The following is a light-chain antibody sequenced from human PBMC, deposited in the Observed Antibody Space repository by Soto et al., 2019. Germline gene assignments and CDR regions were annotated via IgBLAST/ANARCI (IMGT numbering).Light chain of an antibody. CDR2: GAS. CDR1: QSVSSSY. V-gene: IGKV3-20*01. Sequence: EIVLTQSPGTLSLSPLERASLXWRSSQSVSSSYLAWYQQKPGQAPRLLIYGASSRATGIPDRFSGSGSGTDFTLTISRLEPEDFAVYYCQQYGSSPWTFGQGTKVDIK. J-gene: IGKJ1*01. CDR3: QQYGSSPWT.